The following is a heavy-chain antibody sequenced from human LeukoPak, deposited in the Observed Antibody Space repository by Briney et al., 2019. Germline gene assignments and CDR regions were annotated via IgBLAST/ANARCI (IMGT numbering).Heavy chain of an antibody. CDR3: ARYGRSGTYSHGFDM. CDR2: IYPGDSDT. D-gene: IGHD3-10*01. CDR1: EDTFSSHW. J-gene: IGHJ3*02. Sequence: GEPLKISCQGSEDTFSSHWIGWVRQMPGKGLEWMWIIYPGDSDTRYSPSFEGRATISVDRSINTAYLQWSSLKASDTAMYYCARYGRSGTYSHGFDMWGQGTMVTVSS. V-gene: IGHV5-51*01.